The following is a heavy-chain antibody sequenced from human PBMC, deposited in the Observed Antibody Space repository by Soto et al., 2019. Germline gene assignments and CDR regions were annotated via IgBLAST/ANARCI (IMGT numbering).Heavy chain of an antibody. CDR3: ATPSSGLSYYYGMDV. J-gene: IGHJ6*02. V-gene: IGHV4-31*02. Sequence: PSETLPVTWTVSGGTISSVGDYWSRIRQHPGKGLEWIGYIYYSGSTYYNPSLKSRVTISVDTSKNQFSLKLSSVTAEDTAVYYCATPSSGLSYYYGMDVWGQGTTVTVSS. CDR1: GGTISSVGDY. D-gene: IGHD6-19*01. CDR2: IYYSGST.